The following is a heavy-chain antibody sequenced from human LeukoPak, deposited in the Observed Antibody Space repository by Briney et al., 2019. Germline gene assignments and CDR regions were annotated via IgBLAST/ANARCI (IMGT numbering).Heavy chain of an antibody. CDR1: GFTFSVYL. CDR3: ARGSDIVATAPYYYYGMDV. V-gene: IGHV3-7*01. CDR2: IWEGGSRT. J-gene: IGHJ6*02. D-gene: IGHD5-12*01. Sequence: GGSLRLSCAASGFTFSVYLMNWVRQTPGKGLEWVANIWEGGSRTYYVDSVKGRFTISGDSAKSSVYLQMNSLRAEDSGVYYCARGSDIVATAPYYYYGMDVWGQGTTVTVSS.